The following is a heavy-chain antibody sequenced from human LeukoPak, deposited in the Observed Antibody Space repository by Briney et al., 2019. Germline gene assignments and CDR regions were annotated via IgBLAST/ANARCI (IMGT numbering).Heavy chain of an antibody. D-gene: IGHD3-16*01. CDR2: INPNSGRT. CDR3: ARGDAFGYYFDY. Sequence: GASVRVSCKASGYTFTGYYMHWVRQAPGQGLEWMGWINPNSGRTNYAQKFQGRVTMTRDTSISTAYMELSRLRSDDTAVYYCARGDAFGYYFDYWGQGTLVTVSS. V-gene: IGHV1-2*02. CDR1: GYTFTGYY. J-gene: IGHJ4*02.